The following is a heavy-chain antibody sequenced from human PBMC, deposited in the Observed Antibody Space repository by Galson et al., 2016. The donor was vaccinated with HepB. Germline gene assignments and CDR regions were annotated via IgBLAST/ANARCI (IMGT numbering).Heavy chain of an antibody. V-gene: IGHV3-23*01. CDR3: AKGGDYDH. CDR2: ISGDGVHT. CDR1: GFTFSESA. D-gene: IGHD1-26*01. Sequence: SLRLSCAASGFTFSESAMSWVRQAPGKGLEWVSAISGDGVHTYYADSVKGRFTISRDISENTLFLQMNSLRAEDTAVYYCAKGGDYDHWGQGTLLTVSS. J-gene: IGHJ4*02.